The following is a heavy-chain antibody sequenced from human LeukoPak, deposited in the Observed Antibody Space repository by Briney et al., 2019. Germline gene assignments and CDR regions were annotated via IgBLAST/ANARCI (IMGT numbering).Heavy chain of an antibody. CDR2: IRYDGSNK. CDR1: GFTFSSYG. Sequence: PGGSLRLSCAASGFTFSSYGMHWVRQAPGKGLEWVAFIRYDGSNKYYADSVKGRFTISRDNSKNTLYLQMNSLRAEDTAVYYCAAMVVPADNWFDPWGQGTLVTVSS. D-gene: IGHD2-2*01. CDR3: AAMVVPADNWFDP. V-gene: IGHV3-30*02. J-gene: IGHJ5*02.